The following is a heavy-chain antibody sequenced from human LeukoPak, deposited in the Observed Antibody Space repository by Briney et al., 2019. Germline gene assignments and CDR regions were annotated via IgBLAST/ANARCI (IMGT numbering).Heavy chain of an antibody. V-gene: IGHV3-9*01. J-gene: IGHJ6*02. Sequence: PGGSLRLSCAASGFTFDDYAMHWVRQAPGKGLEWVSGISWNSGSIGYADSVKGRFTISRDNAKNSLYLQMNSLRAEDTALYYCARKLRWDYGMDVWGQGTTVTVSS. CDR2: ISWNSGSI. D-gene: IGHD4-23*01. CDR1: GFTFDDYA. CDR3: ARKLRWDYGMDV.